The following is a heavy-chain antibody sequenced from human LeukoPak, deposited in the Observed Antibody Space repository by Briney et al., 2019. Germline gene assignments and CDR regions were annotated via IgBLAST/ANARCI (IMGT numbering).Heavy chain of an antibody. CDR1: GGSINSSSSYY. Sequence: SETLSLTCAVSGGSINSSSSYYWGWIRQPPGKGLEWIGSIYYSGTTNYNPSLKSRVTISVDTSKNQFSLKLSSVTAADTAVYYCARVRDIEATNFDYWGQGTLVTVSS. J-gene: IGHJ4*02. CDR3: ARVRDIEATNFDY. CDR2: IYYSGTT. V-gene: IGHV4-39*07. D-gene: IGHD5-12*01.